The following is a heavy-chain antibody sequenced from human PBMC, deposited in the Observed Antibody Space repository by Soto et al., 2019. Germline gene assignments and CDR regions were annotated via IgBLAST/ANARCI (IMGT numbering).Heavy chain of an antibody. Sequence: QVQLVQSGAEVKKPGASVKVSCKASGYTFTSYAMHWVRQAPGQRLEWMGWINAGNGNTKYSQKFQGRVTITRDTSASTAYMELSSLRSEDTAVYYCARETSGSSYEGYFDYWGQGTLVTVSS. V-gene: IGHV1-3*01. J-gene: IGHJ4*02. CDR2: INAGNGNT. CDR3: ARETSGSSYEGYFDY. D-gene: IGHD1-26*01. CDR1: GYTFTSYA.